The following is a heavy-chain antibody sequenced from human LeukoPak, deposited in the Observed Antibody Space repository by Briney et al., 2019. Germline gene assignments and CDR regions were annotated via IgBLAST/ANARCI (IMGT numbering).Heavy chain of an antibody. D-gene: IGHD3-22*01. J-gene: IGHJ3*02. Sequence: PSETLSLTCAVYGGSFSGYYWSWIRQPPGKGLEWIGYIYYSGSTTYNPSLKSRVTISVDTSKNQFSLKLSSVTAADTAVYYCARDKKDYYDSSGYYYFAFDIWGQGTMVNVSS. CDR1: GGSFSGYY. CDR2: IYYSGST. CDR3: ARDKKDYYDSSGYYYFAFDI. V-gene: IGHV4-59*01.